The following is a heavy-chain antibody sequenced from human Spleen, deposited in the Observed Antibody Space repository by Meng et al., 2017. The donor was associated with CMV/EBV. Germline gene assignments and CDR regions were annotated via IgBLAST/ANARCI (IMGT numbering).Heavy chain of an antibody. D-gene: IGHD1-26*01. CDR2: IYYGGST. CDR1: GGSISNNDYY. J-gene: IGHJ5*02. Sequence: SETLSLTCTVSGGSISNNDYYWGWIRQPPGKGLEWIGSIYYGGSTYYNPSLKSRVTISVDTSKNQFSLKLDSVTAADTAVYYCARGIIVGATQFDPWGQGTLVTVSS. CDR3: ARGIIVGATQFDP. V-gene: IGHV4-39*01.